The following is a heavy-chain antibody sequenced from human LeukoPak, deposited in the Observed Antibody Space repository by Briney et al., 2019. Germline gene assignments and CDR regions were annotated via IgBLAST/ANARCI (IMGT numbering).Heavy chain of an antibody. CDR2: ISAYNGNT. V-gene: IGHV1-18*01. J-gene: IGHJ3*02. Sequence: ASVKVSCKTSGFNFGSYGISWVRQAPGQGLEWMGWISAYNGNTNYAQKLQGRVTMTTDTSTSTAYMELRSLRSGDTAVYYCARDRRIGGYYDSSGYFIWGQGTMVTVSS. CDR1: GFNFGSYG. D-gene: IGHD3-22*01. CDR3: ARDRRIGGYYDSSGYFI.